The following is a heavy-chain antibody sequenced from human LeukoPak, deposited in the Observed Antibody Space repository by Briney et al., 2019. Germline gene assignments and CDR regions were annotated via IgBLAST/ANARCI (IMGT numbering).Heavy chain of an antibody. CDR3: ARVRVNSIFDY. J-gene: IGHJ4*02. CDR2: VYTSGST. D-gene: IGHD4-23*01. V-gene: IGHV4-4*07. Sequence: SETLSLTCTVSGDSISGDYWSWIRQPAGKGLEWIGRVYTSGSTSFNPSLKSRVTMSVDTSKNQFSLKLSSVTAADTAVYYCARVRVNSIFDYWGQGTLVTVSS. CDR1: GDSISGDY.